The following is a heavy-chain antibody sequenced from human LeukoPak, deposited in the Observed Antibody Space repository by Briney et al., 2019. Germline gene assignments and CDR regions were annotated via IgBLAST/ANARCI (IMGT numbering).Heavy chain of an antibody. Sequence: SVKVSCKASGGTFSSYAISWVRQAPGQGLEWMGGIIPIFGTANYAQKFQGRVTITADESTSTAYMELSSLRSEDTAVYYCAREYSYGYSNYFDYWGQGTLVTVSS. CDR1: GGTFSSYA. V-gene: IGHV1-69*13. J-gene: IGHJ4*02. CDR2: IIPIFGTA. D-gene: IGHD5-18*01. CDR3: AREYSYGYSNYFDY.